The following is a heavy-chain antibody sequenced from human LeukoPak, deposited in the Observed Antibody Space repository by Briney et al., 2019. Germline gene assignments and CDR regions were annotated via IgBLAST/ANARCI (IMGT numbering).Heavy chain of an antibody. CDR2: IYYSGST. J-gene: IGHJ5*02. CDR1: GGSISSGGYY. D-gene: IGHD3-10*01. CDR3: AREGQSGWFDP. V-gene: IGHV4-61*08. Sequence: SQTLSLTCTVSGGSISSGGYYWSWIRQPPGKGLEWIGYIYYSGSTNYNPSLKSRVTISVDTSKNQFSLKLSSVTAADTAVYYCAREGQSGWFDPWGQGTLVTVSS.